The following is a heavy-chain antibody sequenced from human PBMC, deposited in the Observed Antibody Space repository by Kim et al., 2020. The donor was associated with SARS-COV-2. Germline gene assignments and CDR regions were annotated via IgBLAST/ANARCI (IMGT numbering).Heavy chain of an antibody. CDR3: ARPSSSHFDF. V-gene: IGHV3-33*05. Sequence: GGSLRLSCAASGFIFRNFGMHWVRQAPGQGLEWVAFISNDGPTAIYADSVRGRFTISRDYSENKLYLQMDSLSAGDTAVYYCARPSSSHFDFWGQGTLVT. D-gene: IGHD3-10*01. CDR1: GFIFRNFG. CDR2: ISNDGPTA. J-gene: IGHJ4*02.